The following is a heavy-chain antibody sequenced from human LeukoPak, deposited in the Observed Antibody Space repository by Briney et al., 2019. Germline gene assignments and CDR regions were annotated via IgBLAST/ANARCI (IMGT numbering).Heavy chain of an antibody. V-gene: IGHV3-30*18. J-gene: IGHJ4*02. CDR3: AKDPDY. Sequence: TGGSLRLSCAASGFTFSSYGMHWVRQAPGKGLEWVAVISYDGSNKYYADSAKGRFTISRDNSKNTLYLQMNSLRAEDTAVYYCAKDPDYWGQGTLVTVSS. CDR2: ISYDGSNK. CDR1: GFTFSSYG.